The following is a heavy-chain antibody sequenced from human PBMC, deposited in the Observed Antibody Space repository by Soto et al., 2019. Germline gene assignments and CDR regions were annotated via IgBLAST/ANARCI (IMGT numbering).Heavy chain of an antibody. CDR3: ARGIEGWYQGRYYYGMDV. CDR1: GGSVSSGSYY. V-gene: IGHV4-61*01. Sequence: QVQLQESGPGLVKPSETLSLTCTVSGGSVSSGSYYWSWIRQPPGKGLEWIWYIYYSGSTNYNPSLKSRVTISVATSKNQFSLKLSSVTAADTAVYYCARGIEGWYQGRYYYGMDVWGQGTTVTVSS. CDR2: IYYSGST. D-gene: IGHD6-19*01. J-gene: IGHJ6*02.